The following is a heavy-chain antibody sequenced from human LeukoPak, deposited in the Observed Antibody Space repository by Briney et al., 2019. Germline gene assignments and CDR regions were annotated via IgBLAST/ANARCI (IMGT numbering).Heavy chain of an antibody. CDR2: IKQDGSEK. CDR3: AGWSDVWGSYRDY. V-gene: IGHV3-7*03. J-gene: IGHJ4*02. CDR1: GFTFSSYW. Sequence: PGGSLRLSCAASGFTFSSYWMSWVRQAPGKGLEWVANIKQDGSEKYYVDSVKGRFTISRDNAKNSLYLQMNSLRAEDTAVYYCAGWSDVWGSYRDYWGQGTLVTVSS. D-gene: IGHD3-16*02.